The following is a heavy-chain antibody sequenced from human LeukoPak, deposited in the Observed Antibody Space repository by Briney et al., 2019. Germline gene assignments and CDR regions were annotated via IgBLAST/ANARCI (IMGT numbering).Heavy chain of an antibody. V-gene: IGHV4-59*08. Sequence: SETLSLTCTVSGDSISTYYWSWIRQPPGKGLEWIGYIYYSGSTNYNPSLKSRITISVDTSKNQFSLKLSSVTAADTAVYYCARGYSSSWHLNWFDPWGQGILVTVSS. CDR2: IYYSGST. CDR3: ARGYSSSWHLNWFDP. CDR1: GDSISTYY. D-gene: IGHD6-13*01. J-gene: IGHJ5*02.